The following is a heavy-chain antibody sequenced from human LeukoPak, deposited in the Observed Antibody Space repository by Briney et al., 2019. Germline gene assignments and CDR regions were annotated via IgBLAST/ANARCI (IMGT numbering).Heavy chain of an antibody. D-gene: IGHD6-19*01. CDR2: ISSSGSTI. CDR1: GFTFSSYE. CDR3: ARSRHGGWDSFDY. J-gene: IGHJ4*02. Sequence: PGGSLRLSCAVSGFTFSSYEMNWVRQAPGKGLEWVSHISSSGSTIYYADSVKGRFTISRDDAKNSLYLQMNSPRAEDTAVYYCARSRHGGWDSFDYWGQGTLVTVSS. V-gene: IGHV3-48*03.